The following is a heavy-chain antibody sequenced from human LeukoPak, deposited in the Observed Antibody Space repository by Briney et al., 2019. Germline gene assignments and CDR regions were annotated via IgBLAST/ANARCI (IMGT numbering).Heavy chain of an antibody. D-gene: IGHD2-2*02. J-gene: IGHJ4*02. V-gene: IGHV3-66*01. Sequence: PGGSLRLSCAASGFIVSSNYMNWVRQAPGQGLEWVSVIYSGGSTYYADSVKGRFTISRDNSKNTLYLQMNSLRAEDTAVYYCARSGWVVPAAVPYFDYWGQGTLVTVSS. CDR2: IYSGGST. CDR3: ARSGWVVPAAVPYFDY. CDR1: GFIVSSNY.